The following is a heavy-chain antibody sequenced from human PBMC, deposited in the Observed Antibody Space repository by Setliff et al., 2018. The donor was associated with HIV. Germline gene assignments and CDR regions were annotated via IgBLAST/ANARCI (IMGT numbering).Heavy chain of an antibody. D-gene: IGHD6-25*01. CDR2: IYPGDSDT. J-gene: IGHJ5*02. Sequence: PGESLKISCRGSGYRFTDYWIGWVRQMPGKGLEWMGVIYPGDSDTRYNPSFQGHVAISADKSTSTAYLQWSSLKASDTAMYYCARRLYSSEAFDPWGQGTLVTVSS. V-gene: IGHV5-51*01. CDR3: ARRLYSSEAFDP. CDR1: GYRFTDYW.